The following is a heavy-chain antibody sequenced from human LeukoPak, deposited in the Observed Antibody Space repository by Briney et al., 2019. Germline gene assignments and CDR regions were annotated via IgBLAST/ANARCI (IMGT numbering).Heavy chain of an antibody. CDR1: GFTFSSYG. CDR3: AKGGIKYYYGSGRTEYFQH. CDR2: IWYDGSNK. J-gene: IGHJ1*01. D-gene: IGHD3-10*01. V-gene: IGHV3-33*06. Sequence: GGSLRLSCAASGFTFSSYGMHWVRQAPGKGLEWVAVIWYDGSNKYYANSVKGRFTISRDNSKNTLYLQMNSLRAEDTAVYYCAKGGIKYYYGSGRTEYFQHWGQGTLVTVSP.